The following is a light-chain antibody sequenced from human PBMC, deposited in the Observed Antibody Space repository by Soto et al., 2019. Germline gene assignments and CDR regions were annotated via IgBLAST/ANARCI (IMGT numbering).Light chain of an antibody. CDR1: SSDVGGYNY. V-gene: IGLV2-11*01. CDR3: CSYAGSYTLYV. J-gene: IGLJ1*01. CDR2: DVS. Sequence: QSALTQPRSVSGSPGQSVTISCTGTSSDVGGYNYVSWYQQHPDKAPKLMIYDVSQRPSGVPDRFSGSKSGNTASLTVSGLQAEDEADYYCCSYAGSYTLYVFGTGTKVTVL.